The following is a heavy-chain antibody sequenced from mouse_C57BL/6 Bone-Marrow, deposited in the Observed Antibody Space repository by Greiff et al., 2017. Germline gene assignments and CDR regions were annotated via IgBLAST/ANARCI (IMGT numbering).Heavy chain of an antibody. V-gene: IGHV1-55*01. D-gene: IGHD1-1*01. Sequence: VQLQQSGAELVKPGASVKMSCKASGYTFTSYWITWVKQRPGQGLEWIGDIYPGSGSTNYNEKFKSKATLTVDTSSSTAYMQLSSLTSEDSAVYYCAREGTTVVANAMDYWGQGTSVTVSS. CDR1: GYTFTSYW. CDR3: AREGTTVVANAMDY. J-gene: IGHJ4*01. CDR2: IYPGSGST.